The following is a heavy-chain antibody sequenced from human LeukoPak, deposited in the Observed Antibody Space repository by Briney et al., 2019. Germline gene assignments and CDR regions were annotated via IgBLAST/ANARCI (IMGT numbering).Heavy chain of an antibody. CDR1: GDSISNHY. D-gene: IGHD1-26*01. CDR2: IFYSGNT. Sequence: PSETLSLTCTVSGDSISNHYWSWIRQPPGKGLVWIGYIFYSGNTHYNPSLKSRVTMSVNTSKNQFSLRLSSVTPADTAVYYCARDRGEGIVGTFDFWGRGILVTVSS. V-gene: IGHV4-59*11. CDR3: ARDRGEGIVGTFDF. J-gene: IGHJ5*01.